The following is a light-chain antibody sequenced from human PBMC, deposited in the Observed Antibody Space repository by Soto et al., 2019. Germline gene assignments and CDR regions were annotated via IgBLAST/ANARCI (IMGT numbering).Light chain of an antibody. CDR3: SSYTSSSSVV. Sequence: QSALTQPASASGSPGQSITISCTGTSSDVGSYNSVSWYQQHPGKAPKLIIYDVSNRPSGVSNRFSGSKSGNTASLTISGLQAEDEADYYCSSYTSSSSVVFGGGTKVTVL. J-gene: IGLJ2*01. V-gene: IGLV2-14*01. CDR2: DVS. CDR1: SSDVGSYNS.